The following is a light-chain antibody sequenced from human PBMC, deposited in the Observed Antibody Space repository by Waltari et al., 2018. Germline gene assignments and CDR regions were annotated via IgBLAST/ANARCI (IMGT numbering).Light chain of an antibody. CDR3: AAWDDSLNGRWV. J-gene: IGLJ2*01. CDR1: SSNIGSNV. CDR2: RND. V-gene: IGLV1-44*01. Sequence: QSVLTQPPSESGTPGQSVTISCSGSSSNIGSNVVHWYQQVPGTTPKLLIYRNDQRPSGVPDRISASKSGSSASLAISGLQSEDEAHYYCAAWDDSLNGRWVFGGGTKLTVL.